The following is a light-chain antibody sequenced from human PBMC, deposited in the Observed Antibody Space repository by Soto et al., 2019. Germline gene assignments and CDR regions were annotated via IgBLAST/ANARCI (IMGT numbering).Light chain of an antibody. V-gene: IGLV2-8*01. CDR1: SSDVGGYNY. CDR3: CAYAGSYTLL. Sequence: QSALTQPPSASGSPGQSVTISCTGTSSDVGGYNYVSWYQQHPGKAPKLMIYEVTKRPSGVPDRFSGSKSGNTASLTVSGLQAEDEADYHCCAYAGSYTLLFGGGTKLTVL. J-gene: IGLJ2*01. CDR2: EVT.